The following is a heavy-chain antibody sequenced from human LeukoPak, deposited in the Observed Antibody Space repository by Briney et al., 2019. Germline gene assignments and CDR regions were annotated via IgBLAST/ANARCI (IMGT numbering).Heavy chain of an antibody. J-gene: IGHJ4*02. D-gene: IGHD4-23*01. Sequence: WGSLRLSCAASTFTFSRYSMNWVRQAPGKGLEWVSSINTISTYIYYADSVKGRFTISRDNAKSSLYLQMNSLRAEDTAVYYCARRAGGYSHPYDYWGQGILVTVSS. V-gene: IGHV3-21*04. CDR3: ARRAGGYSHPYDY. CDR2: INTISTYI. CDR1: TFTFSRYS.